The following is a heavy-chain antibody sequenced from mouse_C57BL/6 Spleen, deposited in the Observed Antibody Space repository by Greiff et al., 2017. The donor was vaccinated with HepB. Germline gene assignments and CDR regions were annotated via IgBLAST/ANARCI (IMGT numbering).Heavy chain of an antibody. Sequence: EVQRVESGGGLVKPGGSLKLSCAASGFTFSDYGMHWVRQAPEKGLEWVAYISSGSSTIYYADTVKGRFTISRDNAKNTLFLQMTSLRSEDTAMYYCARGLITTVASYYAMDYWGQGTSVTVSS. CDR3: ARGLITTVASYYAMDY. CDR1: GFTFSDYG. D-gene: IGHD1-1*01. CDR2: ISSGSSTI. J-gene: IGHJ4*01. V-gene: IGHV5-17*01.